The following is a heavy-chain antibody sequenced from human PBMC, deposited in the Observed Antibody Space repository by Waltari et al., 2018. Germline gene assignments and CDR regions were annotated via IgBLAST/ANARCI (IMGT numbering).Heavy chain of an antibody. V-gene: IGHV4-30-4*08. CDR1: GGSLSSGHYY. J-gene: IGHJ4*02. CDR3: ARDQGGYDSFDY. CDR2: IYYSGST. D-gene: IGHD5-12*01. Sequence: QVQLQESGPGLVKPFQSLSLTCNVSGGSLSSGHYYWSWLRQPPGKGLEWIGYIYYSGSTYYNPSLKSRVTISVDTSKNQFSLKLSSVTAADTAVYYCARDQGGYDSFDYWGQGTLVTVSS.